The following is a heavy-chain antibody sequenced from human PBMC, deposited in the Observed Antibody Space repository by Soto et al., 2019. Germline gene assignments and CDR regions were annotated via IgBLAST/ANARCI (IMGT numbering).Heavy chain of an antibody. V-gene: IGHV4-39*01. D-gene: IGHD1-26*01. Sequence: PSETLSLTCTVSGGSISSSSFYWGWIRQPPGKGLQWIGAINYSGSTYYNPSLKSRVTISVDTSKSQFSLDLSSVTAADTALYFCARQSGSYGPYFYGLDVWGQGTTVTVSS. CDR2: INYSGST. J-gene: IGHJ6*02. CDR1: GGSISSSSFY. CDR3: ARQSGSYGPYFYGLDV.